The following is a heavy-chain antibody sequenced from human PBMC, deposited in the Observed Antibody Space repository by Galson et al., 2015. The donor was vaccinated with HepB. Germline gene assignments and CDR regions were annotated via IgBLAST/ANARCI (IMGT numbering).Heavy chain of an antibody. Sequence: SLRLSCAASGFTFSAYWMSWVRQVPGKALEWVADVNLDGSEMYYADSVKGRFTISRDNAERSVSLHMYSLRAEDTAVYYCAREVMIRTLAHKTPDYWGQGTLVTVSS. J-gene: IGHJ4*02. CDR2: VNLDGSEM. CDR1: GFTFSAYW. V-gene: IGHV3-7*03. CDR3: AREVMIRTLAHKTPDY. D-gene: IGHD3-16*01.